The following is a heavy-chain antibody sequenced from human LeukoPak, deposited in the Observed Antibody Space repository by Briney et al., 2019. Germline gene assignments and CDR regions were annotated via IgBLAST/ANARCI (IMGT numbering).Heavy chain of an antibody. J-gene: IGHJ5*02. V-gene: IGHV3-23*01. CDR3: AKEGYDILTGYRTNWFDP. CDR1: GFTFSIYA. D-gene: IGHD3-9*01. Sequence: GGSLRLSSEAAGFTFSIYAMTWVRQAPGKGLEWVSTFTNHHTTYYTDSVKGRFTISRDNSKNTLYLQMDSVRPEDTAVYYCAKEGYDILTGYRTNWFDPWGQGTLVTVSS. CDR2: FTNHHTT.